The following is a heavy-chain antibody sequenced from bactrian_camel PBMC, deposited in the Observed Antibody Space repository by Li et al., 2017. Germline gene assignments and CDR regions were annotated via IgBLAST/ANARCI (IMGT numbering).Heavy chain of an antibody. D-gene: IGHD5*01. CDR2: IFSAGGST. J-gene: IGHJ4*01. V-gene: IGHV3S1*01. CDR1: GYVYNSWSGSC. Sequence: HVQLVESGGGSVQPGGQLKLSCVSSGYVYNSWSGSCMAWFRQLPGKEREAVASIFSAGGSTYYADSVQGRFTISQNNAKNTISLAMNNLKPEDTAMYYCGGDLFSVVPTPSPLPPQPVPPPTVCVGLFCCTANYWGQGTQVTVS. CDR3: GGDLFSVVPTPSPLPPQPVPPPTVCVGLFCCTANY.